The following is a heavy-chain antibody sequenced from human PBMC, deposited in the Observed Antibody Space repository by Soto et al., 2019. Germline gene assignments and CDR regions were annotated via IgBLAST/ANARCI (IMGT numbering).Heavy chain of an antibody. CDR2: ISAYNGNT. J-gene: IGHJ4*02. Sequence: ASVKFSCKASGYTFTSYGISWVRQAPGQGLEWMGWISAYNGNTNYAQKLQGRVTMTTDTSTSTAYMEPRSLRSDDTAVYYCARDLGSITMIVVVPNFDYWGQGTLVTVSS. D-gene: IGHD3-22*01. CDR3: ARDLGSITMIVVVPNFDY. CDR1: GYTFTSYG. V-gene: IGHV1-18*04.